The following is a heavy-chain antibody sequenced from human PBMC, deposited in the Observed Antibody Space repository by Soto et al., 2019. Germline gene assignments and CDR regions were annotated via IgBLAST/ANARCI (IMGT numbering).Heavy chain of an antibody. CDR2: VNHGGTS. CDR1: GGSFSGYY. J-gene: IGHJ4*02. Sequence: SETLSLTCAVHGGSFSGYYWDWIRQPPGKGLEWIGEVNHGGTSNYNPSHKSRAIISVDTSKNQFSLKMTSVTDADTAVYYCAGWNSYDGSGNLAYWGQGTLVTVS. CDR3: AGWNSYDGSGNLAY. V-gene: IGHV4-34*01. D-gene: IGHD3-22*01.